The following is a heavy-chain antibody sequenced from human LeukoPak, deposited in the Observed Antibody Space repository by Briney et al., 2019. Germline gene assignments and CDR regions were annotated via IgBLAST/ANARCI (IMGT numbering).Heavy chain of an antibody. CDR2: IWYDGSNK. J-gene: IGHJ4*02. Sequence: GGSLRLSCAASGFTFSSYGMHWVRQAPGKGLEWVAVIWYDGSNKYYADSVKGRFTISRDNSKNTLYLQMNSLRAEDTAVYYCARGYLEYYDSSGYYYPTYFDYWGQGTLVTVSS. CDR3: ARGYLEYYDSSGYYYPTYFDY. V-gene: IGHV3-33*01. CDR1: GFTFSSYG. D-gene: IGHD3-22*01.